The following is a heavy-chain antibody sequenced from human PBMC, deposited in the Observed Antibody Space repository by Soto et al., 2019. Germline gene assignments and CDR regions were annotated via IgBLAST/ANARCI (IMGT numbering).Heavy chain of an antibody. CDR2: IYYSGST. Sequence: SETLSLTCTVSGGSVSSGSYYWSWIRQPPGKGLEWIGYIYYSGSTNYNPSLKSRVTISVDTSKNQFSLKLSSVTAADTAVYYCARDQLRYFDWFPNYYYYGMDVWGQRTTVTVSS. V-gene: IGHV4-61*01. CDR1: GGSVSSGSYY. CDR3: ARDQLRYFDWFPNYYYYGMDV. D-gene: IGHD3-9*01. J-gene: IGHJ6*02.